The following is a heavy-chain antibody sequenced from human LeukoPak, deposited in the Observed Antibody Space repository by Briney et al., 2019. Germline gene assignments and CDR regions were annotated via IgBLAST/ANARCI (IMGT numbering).Heavy chain of an antibody. CDR3: ARESTAGYNSSWYGFRN. CDR2: INQDGSEK. V-gene: IGHV3-7*01. Sequence: GGSLRLSCAASGFTFSSYEMSWVRQAPGKGLEWVANINQDGSEKYYVDSVKGRFTISRDNAKNSLFLQMGSLRVEDTAVYYCARESTAGYNSSWYGFRNWGQGTLVSVSS. J-gene: IGHJ1*01. D-gene: IGHD6-13*01. CDR1: GFTFSSYE.